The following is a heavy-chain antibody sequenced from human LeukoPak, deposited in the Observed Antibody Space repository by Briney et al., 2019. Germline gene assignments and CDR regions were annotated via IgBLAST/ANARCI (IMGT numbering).Heavy chain of an antibody. Sequence: GGSLRLSCAASGFTFNSHGMHWVRPAPGKGLEWVAAIWFDGSVKHYSAAVKGRFTISRDNSLNTLYLQMSSVRVEDTAMYYCAKDTAIQFLEPAFWGQGTLVTVSS. V-gene: IGHV3-33*06. J-gene: IGHJ4*02. CDR3: AKDTAIQFLEPAF. D-gene: IGHD3-3*01. CDR1: GFTFNSHG. CDR2: IWFDGSVK.